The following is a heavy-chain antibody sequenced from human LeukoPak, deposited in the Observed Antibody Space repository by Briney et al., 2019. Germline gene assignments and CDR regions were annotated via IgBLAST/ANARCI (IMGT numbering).Heavy chain of an antibody. J-gene: IGHJ4*02. Sequence: GGSLRLSCVASGFTFSSYWMHWVRQAPGKGLVWFSHINSDGSTTTYADSVKGRFTSSRDNAKNTLYLQMNSLRVEDTAVCYCTNPGRFGTSGYYPFDYWGQGTLVTVSS. CDR3: TNPGRFGTSGYYPFDY. V-gene: IGHV3-74*01. CDR2: INSDGSTT. D-gene: IGHD3-22*01. CDR1: GFTFSSYW.